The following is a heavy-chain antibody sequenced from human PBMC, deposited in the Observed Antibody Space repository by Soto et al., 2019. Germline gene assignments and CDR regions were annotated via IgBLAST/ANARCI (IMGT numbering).Heavy chain of an antibody. J-gene: IGHJ5*02. Sequence: ESLKISCKGSGYSFTSYWIGWVRQMPGKGLEWMGIIYPGDSDTRYSPSFQGQVTISADKSISTAYLQWSSLKASDTAMYYCARSSIAAAGRVWFDPWGQGTLVTVSS. CDR3: ARSSIAAAGRVWFDP. D-gene: IGHD6-13*01. CDR1: GYSFTSYW. CDR2: IYPGDSDT. V-gene: IGHV5-51*01.